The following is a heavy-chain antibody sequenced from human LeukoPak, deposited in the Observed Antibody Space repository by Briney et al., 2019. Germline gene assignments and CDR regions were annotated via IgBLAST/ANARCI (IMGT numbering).Heavy chain of an antibody. CDR1: GFTFSSHA. CDR3: ARPKYSSSSYYLDY. V-gene: IGHV3-30*04. CDR2: ISYDGSNK. D-gene: IGHD6-6*01. J-gene: IGHJ4*02. Sequence: GGSLRLSCAASGFTFSSHAMHWVRQAPGKGLVWVAVISYDGSNKDNADSVKGRFTISRDNSKNTLYLQMNSLRVDDTAVYYCARPKYSSSSYYLDYWGQGTLVTVSS.